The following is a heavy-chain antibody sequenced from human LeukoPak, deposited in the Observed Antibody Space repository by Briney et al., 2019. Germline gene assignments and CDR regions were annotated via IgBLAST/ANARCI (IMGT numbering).Heavy chain of an antibody. D-gene: IGHD3-16*01. J-gene: IGHJ4*02. Sequence: PSETLSLTCTVSGGSISGSFWSWIRQPPGKGLEWIGYISHSGSTDSNPSLKSRVTISFDTSKNQFSLNLSSVTAADTAVYYCARRGRIYWDFEFWGQGTLVTVSS. V-gene: IGHV4-59*01. CDR3: ARRGRIYWDFEF. CDR1: GGSISGSF. CDR2: ISHSGST.